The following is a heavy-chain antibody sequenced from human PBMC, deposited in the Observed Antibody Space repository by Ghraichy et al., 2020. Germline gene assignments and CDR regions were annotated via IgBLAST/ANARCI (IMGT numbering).Heavy chain of an antibody. CDR3: ARVPRGRTGYYYYGMDV. CDR1: GDSVSSNSAA. CDR2: TYYRSKWYN. V-gene: IGHV6-1*01. Sequence: SETLSLTCAISGDSVSSNSAAWNWIRQSPSRGLEWLGRTYYRSKWYNDYAVSVKSRITINPDTSKNQFSLQLNSVTPEDTAVYYCARVPRGRTGYYYYGMDVWGQGTTVTVSS. J-gene: IGHJ6*02. D-gene: IGHD2-8*02.